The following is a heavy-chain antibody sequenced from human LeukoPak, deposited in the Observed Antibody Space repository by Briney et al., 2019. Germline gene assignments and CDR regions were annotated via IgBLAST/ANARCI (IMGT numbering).Heavy chain of an antibody. Sequence: GGSLRLSCATSTFTFSRYTMNWVRQAPGKGLECVSSISPSGNSKYHADSVKGRFTISRDNAENSLYMQMNSLRAEDTGVYYCVRDFLGESGAGGYWGQGTLVTVSS. CDR2: ISPSGNSK. J-gene: IGHJ4*02. D-gene: IGHD3-10*01. CDR3: VRDFLGESGAGGY. CDR1: TFTFSRYT. V-gene: IGHV3-21*01.